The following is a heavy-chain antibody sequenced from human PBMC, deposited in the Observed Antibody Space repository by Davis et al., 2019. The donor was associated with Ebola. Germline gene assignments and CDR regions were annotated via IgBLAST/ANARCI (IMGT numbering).Heavy chain of an antibody. D-gene: IGHD5-18*01. V-gene: IGHV4-34*01. Sequence: MPGGSLRLSCAVYGGSFSGYYWSWIRQPPGKGLEWIGEINHSGSTNYNPSLKSRVTISVDTSKNQFSLKLSSVTAADTAVYYCARVASYGDYFDYWGLGMLVTVSS. CDR2: INHSGST. CDR1: GGSFSGYY. J-gene: IGHJ4*02. CDR3: ARVASYGDYFDY.